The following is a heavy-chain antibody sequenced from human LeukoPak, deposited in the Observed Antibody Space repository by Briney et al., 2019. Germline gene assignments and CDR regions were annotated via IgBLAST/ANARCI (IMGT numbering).Heavy chain of an antibody. CDR1: GFNFSTYA. V-gene: IGHV3-21*01. CDR3: ARDPYSGTYGDTYYYYMDV. J-gene: IGHJ6*03. D-gene: IGHD1-26*01. Sequence: PGGSLRLSCAASGFNFSTYAMSWVRQAPGKGLEWVSSITSSSTYTFYADSVKGRFTISRDNARNSLYLQMSSLRAEDTAVYYCARDPYSGTYGDTYYYYMDVWGKGTTVTISS. CDR2: ITSSSTYT.